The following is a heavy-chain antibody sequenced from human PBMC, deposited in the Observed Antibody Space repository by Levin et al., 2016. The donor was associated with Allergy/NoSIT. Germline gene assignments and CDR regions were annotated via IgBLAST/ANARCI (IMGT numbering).Heavy chain of an antibody. CDR2: MSYSGAT. V-gene: IGHV4-34*01. D-gene: IGHD4-11*01. CDR3: ARRDYRAWLDP. Sequence: SETLSLTCEVYGGAFTDFYWIWIRQPPGKGLEFIGDMSYSGATHHNPSLKSRVTMSADMSKNQFSLRLMSVTAADTGVYYCARRDYRAWLDPWGQGTLVTVSS. J-gene: IGHJ5*02. CDR1: GGAFTDFY.